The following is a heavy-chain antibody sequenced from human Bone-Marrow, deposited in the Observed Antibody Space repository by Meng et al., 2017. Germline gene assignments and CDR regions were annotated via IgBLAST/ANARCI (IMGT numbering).Heavy chain of an antibody. CDR2: INHSGST. J-gene: IGHJ4*02. D-gene: IGHD3-3*01. CDR1: GGSFSGYY. CDR3: ARVSTIFGVVIIRHPYYFDY. V-gene: IGHV4-34*01. Sequence: ESLKISCAVYGGSFSGYYWSWIRQPPGKGLEWIGEINHSGSTNYNPSLKSRVTISVDTSKNQFSLKLSSVTAADTAVYYCARVSTIFGVVIIRHPYYFDYWGQGTLVTVSS.